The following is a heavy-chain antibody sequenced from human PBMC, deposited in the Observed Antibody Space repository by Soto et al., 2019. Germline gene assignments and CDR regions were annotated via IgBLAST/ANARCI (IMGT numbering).Heavy chain of an antibody. CDR2: ISGSGDRT. CDR1: GFTFSNYA. J-gene: IGHJ4*02. CDR3: AKSLDNWNDGGSFDY. D-gene: IGHD1-1*01. Sequence: EVHLLESGGGLVQPGGSLRLSCAASGFTFSNYAMTWVRQAPGKGLEWVSTISGSGDRTYYADSVKGRFTISRDNYKNPLFLQMNSLRADDTAVYYCAKSLDNWNDGGSFDYLGQGTLVTVSS. V-gene: IGHV3-23*01.